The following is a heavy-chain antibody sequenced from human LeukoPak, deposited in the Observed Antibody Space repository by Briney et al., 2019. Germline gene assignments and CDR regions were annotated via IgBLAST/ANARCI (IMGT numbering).Heavy chain of an antibody. CDR2: ISSSSSYI. CDR1: GFTFSSYG. J-gene: IGHJ4*02. V-gene: IGHV3-21*05. D-gene: IGHD5-12*01. CDR3: ARGLGGYDQFFDY. Sequence: GGSLRLSCAASGFTFSSYGMHWVRQAPGKGLEWVSYISSSSSYIYYADSVKGRFTISRDNAKNSLYLQMNSLRAEDTAVYYCARGLGGYDQFFDYWGQGTLVTVSS.